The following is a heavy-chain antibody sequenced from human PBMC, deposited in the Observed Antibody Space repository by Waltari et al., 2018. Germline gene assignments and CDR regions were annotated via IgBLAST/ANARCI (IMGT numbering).Heavy chain of an antibody. CDR1: GGSISSYY. CDR2: IYTSGST. V-gene: IGHV4-4*07. CDR3: ASGDYYDSSGYFEY. D-gene: IGHD3-22*01. Sequence: QVQLQESGPGLVKPSETLSLTCTVSGGSISSYYWSWIRQPAGKGLEWIGRIYTSGSTNYNPSLKRRFTMSVDSSKNQFSLKLSSVTAADTAVYYCASGDYYDSSGYFEYWGQGTLVTVSS. J-gene: IGHJ4*02.